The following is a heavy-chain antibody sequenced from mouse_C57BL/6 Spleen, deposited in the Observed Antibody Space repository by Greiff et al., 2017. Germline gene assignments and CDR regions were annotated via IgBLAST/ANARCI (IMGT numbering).Heavy chain of an antibody. CDR3: TTGYVFAY. D-gene: IGHD2-2*01. CDR1: GFNFKDDY. CDR2: IDPENGDT. J-gene: IGHJ3*01. V-gene: IGHV14-4*01. Sequence: VQLQQSGAELVRPGASVKLSCTASGFNFKDDYMHWVKQRPEQGLEWIGWIDPENGDTEYASKFQGKATITADTSSNTAYLQRSSLTSEDTAVYYCTTGYVFAYWGQGTLVTVSA.